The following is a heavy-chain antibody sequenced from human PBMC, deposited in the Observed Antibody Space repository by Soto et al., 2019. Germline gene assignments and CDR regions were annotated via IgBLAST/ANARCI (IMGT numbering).Heavy chain of an antibody. CDR1: GGSISSSSYY. CDR2: IYYSGST. CDR3: ARGPGGPDGPGDY. D-gene: IGHD2-15*01. V-gene: IGHV4-39*01. J-gene: IGHJ4*02. Sequence: SETLSLTCTVSGGSISSSSYYWGWIRQPPGKGLECIGSIYYSGSTYSNPSLKGRVTISVDTSKNQFSLKLSSVTAADTAVFYCARGPGGPDGPGDYWGQGTLVTVSS.